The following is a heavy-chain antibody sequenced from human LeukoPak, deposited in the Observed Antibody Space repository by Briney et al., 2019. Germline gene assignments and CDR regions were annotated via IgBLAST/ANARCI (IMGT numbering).Heavy chain of an antibody. D-gene: IGHD3-22*01. CDR2: ISGSGGST. CDR1: GFTFSSYA. J-gene: IGHJ6*02. Sequence: PGGSLRLSCAASGFTFSSYAMSWVRQAPGKGLEWVSAISGSGGSTCYADSVKGRFTISRDNSKNTLYLQMNSLRAEDTAVYYCANSVSSYYDSSGYESSYYYGMDVWGQGTTVTVSS. CDR3: ANSVSSYYDSSGYESSYYYGMDV. V-gene: IGHV3-23*01.